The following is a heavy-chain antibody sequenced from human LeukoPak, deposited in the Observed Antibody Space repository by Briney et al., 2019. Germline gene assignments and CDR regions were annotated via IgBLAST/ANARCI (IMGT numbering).Heavy chain of an antibody. CDR2: INTKGET. CDR1: GVSMGAYQ. CDR3: ATSNDAKIAPFDH. J-gene: IGHJ4*02. D-gene: IGHD2-21*01. V-gene: IGHV4-4*09. Sequence: SETLSLTCTVSGVSMGAYQWSWVRQSPEKGLEWIGCINTKGETSYNPSLKSRVTTSVDTSKSQFSLRLTSETAADTAVYYCATSNDAKIAPFDHWGQGAPVTVSS.